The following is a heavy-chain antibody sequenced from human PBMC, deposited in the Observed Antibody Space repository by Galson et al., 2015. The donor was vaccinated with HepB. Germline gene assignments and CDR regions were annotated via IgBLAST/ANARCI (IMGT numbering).Heavy chain of an antibody. D-gene: IGHD3-16*01. CDR3: ARDLGYYGMDV. CDR2: ISSSSSYI. V-gene: IGHV3-21*01. Sequence: SLRLSCAASGFSFSSNIMNWVRQAPGKGLEWVSSISSSSSYIYYADSVKGRFTISRDNAKNSLYLQMNSLRAEDTAVYYCARDLGYYGMDVRGQGTTVTVSS. CDR1: GFSFSSNI. J-gene: IGHJ6*02.